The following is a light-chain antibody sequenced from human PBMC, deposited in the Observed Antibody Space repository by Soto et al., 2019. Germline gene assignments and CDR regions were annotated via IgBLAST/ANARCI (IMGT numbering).Light chain of an antibody. CDR3: SSYAGSNNYV. CDR1: SSDVGGYNY. Sequence: QSVLTQPPSASGSPGQSVTISCTGTSSDVGGYNYVSWYQRHPGKAPKLMIYEVSKRPSGVPDRFSGSKSGNTASLTVSGLQAEDAADYYCSSYAGSNNYVFGTGTKVTV. V-gene: IGLV2-8*01. J-gene: IGLJ1*01. CDR2: EVS.